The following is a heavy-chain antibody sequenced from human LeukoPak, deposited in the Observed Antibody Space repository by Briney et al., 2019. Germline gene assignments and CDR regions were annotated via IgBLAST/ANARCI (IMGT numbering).Heavy chain of an antibody. Sequence: GGSLRLSCAASGFTFSSYWMSWVRQAPGKGLEWVANIKQDGSEKYYVDSVKGRFTISRDNAKNSLYLQMNSLRAEDTAVYYCAREWTSGWPTFDYWGQGTLVTVSS. D-gene: IGHD6-19*01. CDR2: IKQDGSEK. CDR1: GFTFSSYW. J-gene: IGHJ4*02. V-gene: IGHV3-7*01. CDR3: AREWTSGWPTFDY.